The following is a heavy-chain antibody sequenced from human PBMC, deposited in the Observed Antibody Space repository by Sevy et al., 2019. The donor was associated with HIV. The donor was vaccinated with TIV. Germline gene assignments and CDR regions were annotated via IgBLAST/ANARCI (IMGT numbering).Heavy chain of an antibody. CDR3: ARISTPRGKFNWFDP. D-gene: IGHD3-10*01. J-gene: IGHJ5*02. CDR1: GYTFDSYG. V-gene: IGHV1-18*01. Sequence: ASVKVSCKASGYTFDSYGISWVRQAPGQGLEYMGWIGPYNGNIKYAQNIQDRVTMTTDSSTSTAYMELSSLRSDDTAVYICARISTPRGKFNWFDPWGQGTLVTVSS. CDR2: IGPYNGNI.